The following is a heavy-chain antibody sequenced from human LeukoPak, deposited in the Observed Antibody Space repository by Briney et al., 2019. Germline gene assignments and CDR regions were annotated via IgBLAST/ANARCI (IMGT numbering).Heavy chain of an antibody. J-gene: IGHJ4*01. V-gene: IGHV4-38-2*02. D-gene: IGHD5-18*01. CDR3: ARRGGYSYPFDY. Sequence: SETLSLTCNVSGYSISTGYYWGWIRQPPGKGLEWIGKIYHSGKTYYNLSLKSRVTISIYTSKNQFSLKLSSVTAADTAVYYCARRGGYSYPFDYWGQGTLVTVSS. CDR1: GYSISTGYY. CDR2: IYHSGKT.